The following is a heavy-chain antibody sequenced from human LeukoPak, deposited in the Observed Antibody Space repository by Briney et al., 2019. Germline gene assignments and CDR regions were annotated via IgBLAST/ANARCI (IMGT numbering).Heavy chain of an antibody. J-gene: IGHJ5*02. CDR1: GGTFSSYA. V-gene: IGHV1-69*05. CDR3: ARLTVWGSYRYDP. D-gene: IGHD3-16*02. CDR2: IIPIFGTA. Sequence: GASVKVSCKASGGTFSSYAISWVRLAPGQGLEWMGRIIPIFGTANYAQKFQGRVTITTDESTSTAYMELSSLRSEDTAVYYCARLTVWGSYRYDPWGQGTLVTVSS.